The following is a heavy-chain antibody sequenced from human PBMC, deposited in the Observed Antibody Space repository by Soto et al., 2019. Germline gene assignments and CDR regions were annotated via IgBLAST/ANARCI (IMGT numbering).Heavy chain of an antibody. CDR2: INEDGSEK. V-gene: IGHV3-7*03. J-gene: IGHJ6*02. CDR1: VFTCSSYW. D-gene: IGHD3-3*02. Sequence: WWSLRLSCAASVFTCSSYWMSWFRQAPGKGLEWVANINEDGSEKYYVDSVKGRFTISRDNAKNSLYLQMNSLKAEDTAVYYCARDRISRFYYYGMDVWGQGTTVTVSS. CDR3: ARDRISRFYYYGMDV.